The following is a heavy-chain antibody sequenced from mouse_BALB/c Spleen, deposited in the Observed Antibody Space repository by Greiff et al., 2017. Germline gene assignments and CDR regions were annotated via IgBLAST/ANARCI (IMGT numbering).Heavy chain of an antibody. Sequence: QVQLQQSGAELVRPGTSVKISCKASGYTFTNYWLGWVKQRPGHGLEWIGDIYPGGGYTNYNEKFKGKATLTADTSSSTAYMQLSSLTSEDSAVYFCAREEVRRDYAMDYWGQGTSVTVSS. D-gene: IGHD2-14*01. CDR1: GYTFTNYW. V-gene: IGHV1-63*02. CDR3: AREEVRRDYAMDY. CDR2: IYPGGGYT. J-gene: IGHJ4*01.